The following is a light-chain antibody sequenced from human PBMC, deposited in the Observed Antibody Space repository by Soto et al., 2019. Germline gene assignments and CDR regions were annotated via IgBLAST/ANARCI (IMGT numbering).Light chain of an antibody. CDR3: QQYGSSPLT. CDR1: QSVSSSY. J-gene: IGKJ4*01. Sequence: LTQSVGTVSLYQAERDTLSCSASQSVSSSYLAWYQQKPGQAPRLLIYGASSRATGIPDRFSGSGSGTDFTLTISRLEPEDFAVYYCQQYGSSPLTFGGGTKVDVK. CDR2: GAS. V-gene: IGKV3-20*01.